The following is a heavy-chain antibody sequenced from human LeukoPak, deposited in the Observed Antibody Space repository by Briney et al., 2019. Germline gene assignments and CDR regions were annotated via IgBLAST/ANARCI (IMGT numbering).Heavy chain of an antibody. Sequence: SVKVSFKASGGTFISYTISWVRQAPGQGLEWMGRIIPILGIANYAQKLQGRVTITADKATSTAYMELSSLRSEDTAVYYCASYYCDRRGFFDYWGQGTLVTGAS. V-gene: IGHV1-69*02. CDR2: IIPILGIA. CDR3: ASYYCDRRGFFDY. D-gene: IGHD3-22*01. J-gene: IGHJ4*02. CDR1: GGTFISYT.